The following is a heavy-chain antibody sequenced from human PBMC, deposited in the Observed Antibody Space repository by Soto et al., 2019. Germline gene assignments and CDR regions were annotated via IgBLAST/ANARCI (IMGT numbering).Heavy chain of an antibody. CDR3: VRGGSNYAS. J-gene: IGHJ5*02. CDR1: GFTFSNSW. CDR2: IKTDESEK. D-gene: IGHD4-4*01. V-gene: IGHV3-7*01. Sequence: EVQLVESGGGLVQPGGSLRLSCTASGFTFSNSWMTWVRQAPGKGLEWVARIKTDESEKKYAGSVKGRFSISRDNAKNSMYLQMDSLRGEDTAVYYCVRGGSNYASWGQGTLVTVSS.